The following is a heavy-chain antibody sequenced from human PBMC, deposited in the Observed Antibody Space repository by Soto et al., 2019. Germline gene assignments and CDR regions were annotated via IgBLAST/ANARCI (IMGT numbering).Heavy chain of an antibody. J-gene: IGHJ4*02. CDR2: IWYDASKQ. D-gene: IGHD2-15*01. V-gene: IGHV3-33*01. CDR3: AAWAEGATAVH. CDR1: GFSFSVYG. Sequence: HPGGSLRLSCETSGFSFSVYGMHWVRQAPGKGLEWVAVIWYDASKQFYAASVEGRFTISRDNSKAILYLQMNSLRAEDTAVYYCAAWAEGATAVHWGQGTLVTVSS.